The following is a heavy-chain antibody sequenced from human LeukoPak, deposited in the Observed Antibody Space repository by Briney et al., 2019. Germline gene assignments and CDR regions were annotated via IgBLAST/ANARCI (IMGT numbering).Heavy chain of an antibody. CDR2: IYYSGGT. J-gene: IGHJ4*02. CDR1: GGSISSYY. CDR3: ARVYCSGGSCYLDY. V-gene: IGHV4-59*01. Sequence: SETLSLTCTVSGGSISSYYWSWIRQPPGKGLEWIGYIYYSGGTNYNPSLKSRVTISVDTSKNQFSLKLSSVTAADTAVYYCARVYCSGGSCYLDYWGQGTLVTVSS. D-gene: IGHD2-15*01.